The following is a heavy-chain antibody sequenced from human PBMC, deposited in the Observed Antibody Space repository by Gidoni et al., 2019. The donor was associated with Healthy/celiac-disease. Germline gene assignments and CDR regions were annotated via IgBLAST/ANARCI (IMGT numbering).Heavy chain of an antibody. Sequence: EVQLVESGGGLVQPGRSLRLSCAAYGFTFDDYAMHWVLQAPGKGLGWVSGISWNSGSIGDADSVKCRFTISRDNAKNSLYLQMNSLRAEDTALYYCAKDMQGADTPPNYYYGMDVWGQGTTVTVSS. J-gene: IGHJ6*02. D-gene: IGHD5-18*01. V-gene: IGHV3-9*01. CDR3: AKDMQGADTPPNYYYGMDV. CDR2: ISWNSGSI. CDR1: GFTFDDYA.